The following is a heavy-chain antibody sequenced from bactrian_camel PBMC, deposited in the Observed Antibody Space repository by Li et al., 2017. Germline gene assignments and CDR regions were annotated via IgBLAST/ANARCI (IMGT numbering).Heavy chain of an antibody. V-gene: IGHV3S53*01. Sequence: HVQLVESGGGSVETGGSLRLSCLVSGHLQRSPCMGWFREAPGKAREGVASILSDGPTTYADSAKGRFTISKDNAKNTLYLQMNSLKSDDLALYYCATVGHGWSFLHWGQGTQVTVS. J-gene: IGHJ4*01. CDR1: GHLQRSPC. CDR3: ATVGHGWSFLH. CDR2: ILSDGPT. D-gene: IGHD5*01.